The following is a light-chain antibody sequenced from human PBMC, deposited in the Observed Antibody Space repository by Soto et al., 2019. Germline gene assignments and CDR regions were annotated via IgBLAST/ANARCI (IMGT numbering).Light chain of an antibody. CDR2: DAS. Sequence: EIVMTQSPATLSVSPGETATLSCRASQSVSSNFAWYQQKPGQAPRLLIYDASTRATGIPARFSGSGSGTEFTLTISSLQSEDFAVYYCQQYNNWPRTFGQGTRLEIK. CDR1: QSVSSN. J-gene: IGKJ5*01. V-gene: IGKV3-15*01. CDR3: QQYNNWPRT.